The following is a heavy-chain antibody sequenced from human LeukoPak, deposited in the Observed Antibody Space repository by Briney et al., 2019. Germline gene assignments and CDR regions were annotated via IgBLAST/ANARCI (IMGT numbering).Heavy chain of an antibody. CDR1: GFTFSTYW. CDR3: ARAFHGGYSSGWIFDY. CDR2: ISSSGSTI. D-gene: IGHD6-19*01. V-gene: IGHV3-48*04. Sequence: PGGSLRLSCAASGFTFSTYWMSWVRQAPGKGLEWVSYISSSGSTIYYADSVKGRFTISRDNAKNSLYLQMNSLRAEDAAVYYCARAFHGGYSSGWIFDYWGQGTLVTVSS. J-gene: IGHJ4*02.